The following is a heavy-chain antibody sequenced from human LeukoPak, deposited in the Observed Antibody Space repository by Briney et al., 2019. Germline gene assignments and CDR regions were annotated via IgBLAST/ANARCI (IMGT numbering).Heavy chain of an antibody. CDR3: ARDGVSSIAAQNWFDP. D-gene: IGHD6-6*01. J-gene: IGHJ5*02. Sequence: SETLSLTCTVSGNSFGDYYWSWIRQPPGKGLEWIGYIYYSGSTNYNPSLKSRVTISVDTSKNQFSLKLNSVTAADTAVYYCARDGVSSIAAQNWFDPWGQGTLVTVSS. CDR2: IYYSGST. V-gene: IGHV4-59*01. CDR1: GNSFGDYY.